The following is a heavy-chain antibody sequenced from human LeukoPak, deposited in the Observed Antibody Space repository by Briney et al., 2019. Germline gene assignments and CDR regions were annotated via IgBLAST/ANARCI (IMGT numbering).Heavy chain of an antibody. CDR2: IYHSGST. Sequence: SETLSLTCTVSGVSISNSSYYWGWIRQPPGKALEWIGSIYHSGSTYYNPSLKSRVTISYDTSKNQFSLKLSSVTAADTAVYYCARDLLGSPRVGHDYWGQGTLVTVSS. V-gene: IGHV4-39*07. CDR1: GVSISNSSYY. J-gene: IGHJ4*02. D-gene: IGHD7-27*01. CDR3: ARDLLGSPRVGHDY.